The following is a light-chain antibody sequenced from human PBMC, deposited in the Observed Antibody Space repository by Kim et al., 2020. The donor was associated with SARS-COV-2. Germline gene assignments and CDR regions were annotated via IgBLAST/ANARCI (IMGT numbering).Light chain of an antibody. J-gene: IGKJ2*01. CDR2: AAS. Sequence: SASIGDRWTITCRASQGIRNDLAWYQQKPGKAPKRLISAASTLQNGVPSRFTGSGSGTEFTLTISSLQPEDFATYYCLQHNTFPYTFGQGTKLEI. CDR3: LQHNTFPYT. CDR1: QGIRND. V-gene: IGKV1-17*01.